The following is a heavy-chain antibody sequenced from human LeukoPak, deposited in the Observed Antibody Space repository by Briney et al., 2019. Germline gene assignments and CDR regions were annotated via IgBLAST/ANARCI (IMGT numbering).Heavy chain of an antibody. D-gene: IGHD2-15*01. V-gene: IGHV1-2*02. CDR2: INPNSGGT. CDR1: GYTFTGYY. Sequence: RASVKVSCKASGYTFTGYYMHWVRQAPGQGLEWMGWINPNSGGTNYAQKFQGRVTMTRDTSISTAYMELSRLRSDDTAVYYCARGGYYCSGGSCSYYFDYWGQGTLVVVSS. J-gene: IGHJ4*02. CDR3: ARGGYYCSGGSCSYYFDY.